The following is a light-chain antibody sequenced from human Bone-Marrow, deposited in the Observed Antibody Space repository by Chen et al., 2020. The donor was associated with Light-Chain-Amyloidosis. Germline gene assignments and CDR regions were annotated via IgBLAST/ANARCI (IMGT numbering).Light chain of an antibody. CDR1: SGDVGGYKD. J-gene: IGLJ2*01. Sequence: QSALTQPPSASGSPGQSVTISCTGTSGDVGGYKDVTWYKQYPGKAPALYIFQVDKRPSGVPDRYSGSRSGNTASLTVSGLQAEDEADYYCCSYAGRNSEVVFGGGTKLTVL. CDR2: QVD. CDR3: CSYAGRNSEVV. V-gene: IGLV2-8*01.